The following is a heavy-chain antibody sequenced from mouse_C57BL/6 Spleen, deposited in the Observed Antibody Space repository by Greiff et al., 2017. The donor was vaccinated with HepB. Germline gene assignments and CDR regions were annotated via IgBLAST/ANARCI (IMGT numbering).Heavy chain of an antibody. CDR2: IHPNSGST. Sequence: QVQLQQPGAELVKPGASVKLSCKASGYTFTRYWMHWVKQRPGQGLEWIGMIHPNSGSTNYNEKFKSKATLTVDKSSSTAYMQLSSLTSEDYAVYYCARDSAGRAWFAYWGQGTLVTVSA. D-gene: IGHD3-2*02. CDR3: ARDSAGRAWFAY. J-gene: IGHJ3*01. V-gene: IGHV1-64*01. CDR1: GYTFTRYW.